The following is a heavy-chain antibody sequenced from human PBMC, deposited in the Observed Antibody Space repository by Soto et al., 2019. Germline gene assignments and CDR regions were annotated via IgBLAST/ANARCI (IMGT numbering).Heavy chain of an antibody. Sequence: HVQLHQSGPRLVKPSQTLSLECSVIGGSVNTGDNYWSWVRQSPGRGLEGIGYIYHTGNTFYNPALEKRVTMSVDASKNQFSLTLTSVTAADTAVYFCAREPHDGMDVWGQGTKVTVSS. CDR2: IYHTGNT. J-gene: IGHJ6*02. CDR3: AREPHDGMDV. V-gene: IGHV4-30-4*01. CDR1: GGSVNTGDNY.